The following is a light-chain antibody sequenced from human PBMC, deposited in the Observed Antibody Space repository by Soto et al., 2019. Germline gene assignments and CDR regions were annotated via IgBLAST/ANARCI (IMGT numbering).Light chain of an antibody. V-gene: IGKV3-20*01. J-gene: IGKJ2*01. CDR2: AAS. CDR3: HHYDASPPYT. CDR1: RSFASSY. Sequence: EIVMTQSPATLSVSPGERATLSCRASRSFASSYLGWYQQKPGQPPRLLIYAASTRATGVPDRFSGSGSATDFTLTISRLEPEDSAVYYCHHYDASPPYTFGQGTKVDIK.